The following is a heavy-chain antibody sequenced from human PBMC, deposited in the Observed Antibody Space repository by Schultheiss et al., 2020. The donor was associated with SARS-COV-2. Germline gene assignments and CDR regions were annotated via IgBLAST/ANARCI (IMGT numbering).Heavy chain of an antibody. J-gene: IGHJ4*02. CDR1: GGSFSGYY. D-gene: IGHD3-22*01. CDR3: ARGRVYYYDSSGYALDY. V-gene: IGHV4-34*01. CDR2: IYYSGST. Sequence: SETLSLTCAVYGGSFSGYYWSWIRQHPGKGLEWIGSIYYSGSTNYNPSLKSRVTISVDTSKNQFSLKLSSVTAADTAVYYCARGRVYYYDSSGYALDYWGQGTLVTVSS.